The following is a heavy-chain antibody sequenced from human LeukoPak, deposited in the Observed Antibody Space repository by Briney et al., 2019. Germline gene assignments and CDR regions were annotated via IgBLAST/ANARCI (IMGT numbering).Heavy chain of an antibody. V-gene: IGHV3-74*01. CDR3: ARSARRTTYYYDSSGYSRGWFDP. CDR2: INSDGSST. Sequence: GGSLRLSCAASGFTFSNYWMHWVRQAPGKGLVWVSRINSDGSSTSYADSVKGRFTISRDNAKNSLYLQMNSLRAEDTAVYYCARSARRTTYYYDSSGYSRGWFDPWGQGTLVTVSS. J-gene: IGHJ5*02. CDR1: GFTFSNYW. D-gene: IGHD3-22*01.